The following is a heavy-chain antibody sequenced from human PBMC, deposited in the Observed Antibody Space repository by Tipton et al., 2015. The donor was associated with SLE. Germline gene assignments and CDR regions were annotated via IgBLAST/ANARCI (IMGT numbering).Heavy chain of an antibody. D-gene: IGHD7-27*01. CDR1: GGSISSNSHY. CDR2: IYYSGST. Sequence: GLVKPSETLSLTCTVSGGSISSNSHYWGWTRQPPGKGLEYIGSIYYSGSTYYNPSLKSRVTMSVDTSKNQFSLNLKSVTAADTAVYYCARESPDWGSDYWGQGTLVTVSS. V-gene: IGHV4-39*07. J-gene: IGHJ4*02. CDR3: ARESPDWGSDY.